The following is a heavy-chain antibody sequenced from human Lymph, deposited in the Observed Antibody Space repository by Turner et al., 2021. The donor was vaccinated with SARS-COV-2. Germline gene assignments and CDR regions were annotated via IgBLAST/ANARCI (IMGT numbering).Heavy chain of an antibody. D-gene: IGHD6-19*01. CDR3: ARSLGYSSGWYGDAFDI. V-gene: IGHV1-2*02. Sequence: QVQLVQSGAEVKKPGASVKVSCQAAGSPLTGYYVHWVRHAPGQGLEWMGWINPNSGGTDYAQNFQGRVTMTRDTSISTAYMELSRLSSDDTAVYYCARSLGYSSGWYGDAFDIWGLGTMVTVSS. CDR1: GSPLTGYY. CDR2: INPNSGGT. J-gene: IGHJ3*02.